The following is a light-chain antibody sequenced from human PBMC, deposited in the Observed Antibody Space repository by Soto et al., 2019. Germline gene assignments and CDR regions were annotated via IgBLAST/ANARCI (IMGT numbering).Light chain of an antibody. J-gene: IGLJ1*01. CDR3: SSYTSSSTSNDV. V-gene: IGLV2-14*01. CDR2: EVS. CDR1: SSDVGGYNY. Sequence: QSALTQPASVSGSPGQSITISCTGTSSDVGGYNYVSWYQQHPGKAPKLMIYEVSNRPSGVSNRFSGSKSGNTASLTISGLQAEDAAYYYCSSYTSSSTSNDVCGTGTKLTVL.